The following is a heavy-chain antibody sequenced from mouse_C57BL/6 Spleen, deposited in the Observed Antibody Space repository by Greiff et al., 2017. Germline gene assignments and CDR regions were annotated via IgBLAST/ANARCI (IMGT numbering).Heavy chain of an antibody. CDR1: GYSFTGYF. J-gene: IGHJ2*01. CDR2: INPYNGDT. D-gene: IGHD2-1*01. CDR3: AKNYGNYVLYYFDY. V-gene: IGHV1-20*01. Sequence: VQLQQSGPELVKPGDSVKISCKASGYSFTGYFMNWVMQSHGKSLEWIGRINPYNGDTFYNQKFKGKATLTVDKSSSTAHMELRSLTSEDSAVYYCAKNYGNYVLYYFDYWGQGTTLTVSS.